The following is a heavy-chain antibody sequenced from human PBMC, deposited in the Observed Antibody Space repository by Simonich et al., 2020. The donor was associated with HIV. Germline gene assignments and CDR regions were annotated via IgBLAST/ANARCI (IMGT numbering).Heavy chain of an antibody. D-gene: IGHD3-22*01. J-gene: IGHJ2*01. V-gene: IGHV4-34*01. CDR2: INHSGST. Sequence: QVQLQEWGAGLLKPSETLSLTCAVYGGSFSGYYWNWIRQPPGKGLEWIGEINHSGSTNYNPSLKSLVTISVDTSKNRFSLKLSSVTAADTAVYYCARGGVTGNYDSSGYYLNWYFDLWGRGTLVTVSS. CDR1: GGSFSGYY. CDR3: ARGGVTGNYDSSGYYLNWYFDL.